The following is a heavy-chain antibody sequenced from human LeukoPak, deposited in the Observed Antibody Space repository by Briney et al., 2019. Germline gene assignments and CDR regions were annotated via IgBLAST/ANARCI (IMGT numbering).Heavy chain of an antibody. CDR3: ARPHPMVRRVITPHDGMDV. CDR2: INPNSGGT. V-gene: IGHV1-2*02. J-gene: IGHJ6*02. D-gene: IGHD3-10*01. Sequence: ASVKVSCKASGYTFTGYYMHWVRQAPGQGLEWMGWINPNSGGTNYAQKFQGRVTMTRDTSISTAYMELSRLRSDDTAVYYCARPHPMVRRVITPHDGMDVWGQGTTVTVSS. CDR1: GYTFTGYY.